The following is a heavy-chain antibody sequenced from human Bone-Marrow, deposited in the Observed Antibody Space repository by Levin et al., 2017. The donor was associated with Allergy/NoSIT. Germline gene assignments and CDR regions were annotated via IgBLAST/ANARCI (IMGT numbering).Heavy chain of an antibody. CDR2: IYYSGST. CDR3: ARGGSSDCSGGSCYFDAFDI. D-gene: IGHD2-15*01. Sequence: SETLSLTCTVSGGSISSYYWSWIRQPPGKGLEWIGYIYYSGSTNYNPSLKSRVTISVDTSKNQFSLKLSSVTAADTAVYYCARGGSSDCSGGSCYFDAFDIWGQGTMVTVSS. V-gene: IGHV4-59*01. J-gene: IGHJ3*02. CDR1: GGSISSYY.